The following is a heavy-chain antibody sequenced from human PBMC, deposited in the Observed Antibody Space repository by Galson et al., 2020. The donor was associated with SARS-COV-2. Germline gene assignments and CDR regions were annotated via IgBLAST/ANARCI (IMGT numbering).Heavy chain of an antibody. V-gene: IGHV3-7*01. Sequence: GGSLRLSCAASGFTFSSYWMSWVRQAPGKGLEWVANIKQDGSEKYYVDSVKGRFTISRDNAKNSLYLQMNSLRAEDTAVYYCAREVLGSGWLSWFDPWGQGTLVTVSS. CDR2: IKQDGSEK. CDR1: GFTFSSYW. D-gene: IGHD6-19*01. CDR3: AREVLGSGWLSWFDP. J-gene: IGHJ5*02.